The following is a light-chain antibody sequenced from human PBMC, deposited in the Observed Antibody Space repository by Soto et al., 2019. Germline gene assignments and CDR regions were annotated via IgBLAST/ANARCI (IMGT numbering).Light chain of an antibody. J-gene: IGKJ5*01. CDR2: AAS. CDR3: QQYGSSHT. CDR1: QSISGY. V-gene: IGKV1-39*01. Sequence: DIQMTQSPSSLSASVGDRVTITCRASQSISGYLNWYQQKPGKAPKLLIYAASSLQSGVPSRFSGSVSGSDFILTINRLEPEDFAVYYCQQYGSSHTFGQGTRLEIK.